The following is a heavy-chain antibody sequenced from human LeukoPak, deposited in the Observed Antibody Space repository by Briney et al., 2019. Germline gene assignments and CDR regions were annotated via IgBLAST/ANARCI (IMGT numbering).Heavy chain of an antibody. Sequence: GGSLRLSCAASEFTFSSYSMNWVRQAPGKGLEWVSSISSSSSYIYYADSVKGRFTISKDNAKNSLYLQMNSLRAEDTAVYYCARCSGGSCWLDYWGQGTLVTVSS. CDR2: ISSSSSYI. J-gene: IGHJ4*02. V-gene: IGHV3-21*01. CDR3: ARCSGGSCWLDY. D-gene: IGHD2-15*01. CDR1: EFTFSSYS.